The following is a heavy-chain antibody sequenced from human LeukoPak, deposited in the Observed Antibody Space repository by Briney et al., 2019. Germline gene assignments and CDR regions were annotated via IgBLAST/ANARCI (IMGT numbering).Heavy chain of an antibody. D-gene: IGHD3-22*01. Sequence: GGSLRLSCAASGFTFSSYAMSWVRQAPGRGVEWVSAISGSGGSTYYADSVKGRFTISRDNSKNTLYLQMNSLRAEDTAVYYCAKVLHPHSSCYYYSPGLDYWGQGTLVTVSS. V-gene: IGHV3-23*01. J-gene: IGHJ4*02. CDR2: ISGSGGST. CDR1: GFTFSSYA. CDR3: AKVLHPHSSCYYYSPGLDY.